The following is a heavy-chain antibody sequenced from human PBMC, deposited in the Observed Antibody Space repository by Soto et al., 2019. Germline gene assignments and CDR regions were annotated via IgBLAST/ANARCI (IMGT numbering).Heavy chain of an antibody. V-gene: IGHV4-31*03. D-gene: IGHD5-12*01. CDR1: GGSISSGGNY. CDR3: ARYDGDGYNFDY. CDR2: IYYSGST. Sequence: QVQLQESGPGLVKPSQTLSLTCTVSGGSISSGGNYWSCIRQHPGKGLEWIGYIYYSGSTYYNPSVKSRVTISVDTSKNQFSLKLSSVTAADTAVYYCARYDGDGYNFDYWGQGTLVTVSS. J-gene: IGHJ4*02.